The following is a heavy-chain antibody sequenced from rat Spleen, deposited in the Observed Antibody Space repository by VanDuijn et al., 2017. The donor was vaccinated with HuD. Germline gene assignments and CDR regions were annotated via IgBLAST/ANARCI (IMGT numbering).Heavy chain of an antibody. V-gene: IGHV2-6*01. CDR3: ARANRDSYAHFDH. CDR2: ISSGGST. J-gene: IGHJ2*01. Sequence: QVQLKESGPGLVQTSQTLSLTCTVSGLSLTSNGVSWVRQPPGEGLEWIAAISSGGSTYYNSALKSRLSISRDTSKSQVFLKMNSLQTEDTATYYCARANRDSYAHFDHWGQGVMVTVSS. CDR1: GLSLTSNG. D-gene: IGHD1-12*01.